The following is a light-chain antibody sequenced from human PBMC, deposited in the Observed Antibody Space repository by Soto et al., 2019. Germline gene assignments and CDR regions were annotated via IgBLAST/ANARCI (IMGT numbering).Light chain of an antibody. J-gene: IGLJ2*01. CDR3: SSYTGSNTPVV. CDR2: DVS. V-gene: IGLV2-14*01. Sequence: QSALTQPDSVSGSPGQSITISCTGTSSDVGGYNYVSWYQQHPGKAPNLIIFDVSNRPSGVSNRFSGSKSGNSASLTIYGLPAEDEADYYCSSYTGSNTPVVFGGGTKLTVL. CDR1: SSDVGGYNY.